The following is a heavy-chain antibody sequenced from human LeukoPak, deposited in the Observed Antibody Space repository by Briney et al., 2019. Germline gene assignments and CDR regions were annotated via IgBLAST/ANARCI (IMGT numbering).Heavy chain of an antibody. CDR1: GFTFSSFS. CDR3: ARDGLRRPPTPYCGGDCPLDY. CDR2: ISGTRNYI. Sequence: GGSLRLSCAASGFTFSSFSMNWVRQAPGKGLEWVSSISGTRNYIFDADSVKGRFTISRDNAKNSLYLQMNSLRVEDTAMYYCARDGLRRPPTPYCGGDCPLDYWGQGTLVSVSS. J-gene: IGHJ4*02. V-gene: IGHV3-21*04. D-gene: IGHD2-21*02.